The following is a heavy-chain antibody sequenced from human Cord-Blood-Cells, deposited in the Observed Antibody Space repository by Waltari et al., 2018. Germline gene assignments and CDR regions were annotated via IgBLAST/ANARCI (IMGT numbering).Heavy chain of an antibody. CDR1: GFTFSGSA. J-gene: IGHJ6*03. Sequence: EVQLVESGGGLVQPGGSLKLSCAASGFTFSGSAMHWVRQASGKGLEWVGRIRSKANSYATAYAASVKGRFTISRDDSKNTAYLQMNSLKTEDTAVYYCTRHAIEYSSSSGVCYMDVWGKGTTVTVSS. V-gene: IGHV3-73*02. CDR2: IRSKANSYAT. D-gene: IGHD6-6*01. CDR3: TRHAIEYSSSSGVCYMDV.